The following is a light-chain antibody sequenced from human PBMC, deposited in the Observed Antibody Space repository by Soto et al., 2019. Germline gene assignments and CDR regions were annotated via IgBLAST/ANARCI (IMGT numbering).Light chain of an antibody. V-gene: IGKV3-20*01. Sequence: EIVLTQSPDTLSLSPGERATLSCRASQSVRSNYLAWYQQKPGQAPRLLIYGASSRATGIPDRFSGSGSGTDFTLTISRLAPEDFAVYHCQQYGSSVTFCGGTKVEI. CDR1: QSVRSNY. J-gene: IGKJ4*01. CDR3: QQYGSSVT. CDR2: GAS.